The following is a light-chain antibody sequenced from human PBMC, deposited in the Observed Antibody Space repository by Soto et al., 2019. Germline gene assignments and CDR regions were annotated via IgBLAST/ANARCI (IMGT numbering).Light chain of an antibody. CDR1: QRIGSW. Sequence: DIQMTQSPSTLSASVGDRVSITCRASQRIGSWLAWYQQKPGKVPKLLIYDASTLTSGVPSRFSGSGSGTEFTLSITSLQPDDFATYYCLHYYTYPLTFGQGTMV. CDR2: DAS. V-gene: IGKV1-5*01. CDR3: LHYYTYPLT. J-gene: IGKJ1*01.